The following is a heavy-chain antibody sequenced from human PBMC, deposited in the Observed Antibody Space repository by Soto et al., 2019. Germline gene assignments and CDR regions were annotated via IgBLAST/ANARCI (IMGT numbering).Heavy chain of an antibody. J-gene: IGHJ6*04. V-gene: IGHV3-23*01. Sequence: EVQLWESGGGLVQPGGSLRLSCAASGFTFSSYAMSWVRQAPGKGLEWVSATSGSGGSTYYADSVKGRFTTSRDTSKNTRYLQMNSLRAEDTAVYYCAKGDSCGWPQPGNYYYYYGMDVWGEGTTVTVSS. CDR2: TSGSGGST. CDR1: GFTFSSYA. D-gene: IGHD6-19*01. CDR3: AKGDSCGWPQPGNYYYYYGMDV.